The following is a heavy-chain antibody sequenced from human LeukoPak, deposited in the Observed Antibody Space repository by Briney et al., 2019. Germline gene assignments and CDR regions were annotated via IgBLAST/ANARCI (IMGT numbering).Heavy chain of an antibody. J-gene: IGHJ4*02. CDR1: GFTFSNYW. CDR3: ARGHNVDY. CDR2: IKQDGSEQ. D-gene: IGHD1-1*01. Sequence: GGSLRLSCVVSGFTFSNYWMSWVRQAPRKGLEWVANIKQDGSEQNYVDSVKGRFTISRDNAKNSLSLQMNSLSAEDTAVYYCARGHNVDYWGQGTLVTVSS. V-gene: IGHV3-7*01.